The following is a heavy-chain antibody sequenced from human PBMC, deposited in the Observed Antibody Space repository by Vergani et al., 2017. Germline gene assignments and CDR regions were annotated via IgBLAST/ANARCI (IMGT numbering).Heavy chain of an antibody. J-gene: IGHJ4*02. V-gene: IGHV3-20*04. D-gene: IGHD3-9*01. CDR2: INWNGGST. CDR1: GFSFDDYG. CDR3: AREGGHYDILTGYYMGPYYFDY. Sequence: EVQLVESGGGVVRPGGSLRLSCAASGFSFDDYGMSWVRQAPGKGLVWVSGINWNGGSTGYTDSVKGRFTISRDNAKNSLYLQMNSLRAEDTALYYCAREGGHYDILTGYYMGPYYFDYWGQGTLVTVSS.